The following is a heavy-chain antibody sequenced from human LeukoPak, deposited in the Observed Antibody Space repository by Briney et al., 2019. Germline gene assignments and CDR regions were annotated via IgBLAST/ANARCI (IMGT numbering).Heavy chain of an antibody. CDR3: ARDYFDNSGVGATPIDY. CDR2: ISAYNGNT. J-gene: IGHJ4*02. CDR1: GYTFTSYG. D-gene: IGHD1-26*01. V-gene: IGHV1-18*01. Sequence: AASVKVSCKASGYTFTSYGISWVRQAPGQGLEWMGWISAYNGNTNYAQKLQGRVTMTTDTSTSTAYMELRSLRSDDTAVYYCARDYFDNSGVGATPIDYWGQGTLVTVSS.